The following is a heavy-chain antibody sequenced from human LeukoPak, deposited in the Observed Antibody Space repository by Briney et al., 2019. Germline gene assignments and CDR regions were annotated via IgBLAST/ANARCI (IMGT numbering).Heavy chain of an antibody. D-gene: IGHD2-2*01. V-gene: IGHV3-48*03. CDR3: ARDKVDIVVVPAKESDYKYYYFMDV. CDR1: GFTFSAYE. J-gene: IGHJ6*03. CDR2: IGSSGSTV. Sequence: GGSLRLSCAASGFTFSAYEMNWVRQAPGKGLEWVSYIGSSGSTVYYADSVKGRFTISRDNAKNSLYLQMNSLRAEDTAVYYCARDKVDIVVVPAKESDYKYYYFMDVWGKGTTVTVSS.